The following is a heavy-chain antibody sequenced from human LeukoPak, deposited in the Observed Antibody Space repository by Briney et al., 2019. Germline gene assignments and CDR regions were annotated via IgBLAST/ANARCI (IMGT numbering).Heavy chain of an antibody. J-gene: IGHJ4*02. V-gene: IGHV3-30*18. CDR2: ISYDGSNK. D-gene: IGHD3-10*01. CDR1: GFTFSSYG. CDR3: AKDPNGSAHY. Sequence: PGRSLRLSCAASGFTFSSYGMHWVRQAPGKGLEWVAVISYDGSNKYYADSVKGRFTICRDNSKNTLYLQMNSLRAEDTAVYYCAKDPNGSAHYWGQGTLVTVSS.